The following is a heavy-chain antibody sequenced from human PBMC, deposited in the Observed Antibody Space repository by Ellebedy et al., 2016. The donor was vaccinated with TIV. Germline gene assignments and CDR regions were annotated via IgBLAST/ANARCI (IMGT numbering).Heavy chain of an antibody. CDR2: IHYSGRI. D-gene: IGHD5-24*01. CDR1: GDSISSSPTHY. J-gene: IGHJ4*02. CDR3: ASRAY. Sequence: SETLSLXXTVSGDSISSSPTHYWGWIRQPPGRGLEWIGIIHYSGRIYYNPSLKSRLTISVDTSKNQFSLKVNSVTAADTAVYYCASRAYWGQGTLVTVSS. V-gene: IGHV4-39*07.